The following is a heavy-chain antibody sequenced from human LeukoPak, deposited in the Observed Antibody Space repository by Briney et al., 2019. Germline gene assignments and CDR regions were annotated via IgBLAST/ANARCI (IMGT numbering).Heavy chain of an antibody. CDR2: IYHSGST. D-gene: IGHD6-13*01. CDR1: GGSISSGGYY. J-gene: IGHJ4*02. V-gene: IGHV4-30-2*01. Sequence: SETLSLTCTVSGGSISSGGYYWSWIRQPPGKGLEWIGYIYHSGSTYYNPSLKSRVTISVDRSKNQFSLKLSSVTAADTAVYYCARVPIAAAGTRYFDYWGQGTLVTVSS. CDR3: ARVPIAAAGTRYFDY.